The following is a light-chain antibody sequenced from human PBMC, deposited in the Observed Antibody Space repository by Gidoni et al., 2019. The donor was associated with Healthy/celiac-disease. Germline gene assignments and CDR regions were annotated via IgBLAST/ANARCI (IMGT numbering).Light chain of an antibody. J-gene: IGKJ2*01. CDR2: GAS. CDR1: QSVSS. CDR3: QQYGSSLRYT. Sequence: EIVLTQSPGTLSLSPGERATLSCRASQSVSSRLLIYGASSRATGIPDRFSGSGSGTDFTLTISRLEPEDFAVYYCQQYGSSLRYTFXXXTKLEIK. V-gene: IGKV3-20*01.